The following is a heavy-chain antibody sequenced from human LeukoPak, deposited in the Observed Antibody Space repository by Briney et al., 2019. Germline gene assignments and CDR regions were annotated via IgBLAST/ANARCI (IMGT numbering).Heavy chain of an antibody. CDR2: ISSSSSYI. CDR1: GFTFSSYS. V-gene: IGHV3-21*01. J-gene: IGHJ4*02. D-gene: IGHD5-24*01. Sequence: GGSLRLSCAASGFTFSSYSMNWDRQAPGKGLEWVSSISSSSSYIYYADSVKGRFTISRDNAKNSLYLQMNSLRAEDTAVYYCARGRDGYNDYFDYWGQGTLVTVSS. CDR3: ARGRDGYNDYFDY.